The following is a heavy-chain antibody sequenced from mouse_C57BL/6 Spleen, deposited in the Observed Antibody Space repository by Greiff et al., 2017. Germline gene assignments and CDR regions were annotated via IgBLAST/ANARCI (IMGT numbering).Heavy chain of an antibody. D-gene: IGHD1-1*02. CDR1: GYTFTEYT. CDR2: FYPGSGSI. J-gene: IGHJ3*01. V-gene: IGHV1-62-2*01. Sequence: QVQLQQSGAELVKPGASVKLSCKASGYTFTEYTIHWVKQRSGQGLEWIGGFYPGSGSIKYNEEFKDKATLTADKSSSTAYMEHSRLTSEDSAVYYCAGHEGGGLTLGWFAVWGKGTLVTVSA. CDR3: AGHEGGGLTLGWFAV.